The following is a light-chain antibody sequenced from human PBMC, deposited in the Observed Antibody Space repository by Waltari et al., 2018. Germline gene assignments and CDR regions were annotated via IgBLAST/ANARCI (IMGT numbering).Light chain of an antibody. J-gene: IGKJ4*01. V-gene: IGKV3-20*01. Sequence: EIVLTQSPGTLSLSPGERATLSCRASQTVRTTYLAWYQQKPGQAPTLLIYGASSRATGIPERFSGSGSGTDFSLTISSLEPEDFAAYYCQQYDITPLTFGGGTKLEIK. CDR2: GAS. CDR1: QTVRTTY. CDR3: QQYDITPLT.